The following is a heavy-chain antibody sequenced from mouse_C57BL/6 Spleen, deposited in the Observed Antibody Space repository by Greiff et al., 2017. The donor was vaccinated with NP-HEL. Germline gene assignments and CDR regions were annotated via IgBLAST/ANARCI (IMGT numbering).Heavy chain of an antibody. CDR1: GFTFSSYA. CDR3: ARDSAYYSNYVWFAY. CDR2: ISDGGSYT. Sequence: EVQGVESGGGLVKPGGSLKLSCAASGFTFSSYAMSWVRQTPEKRLEWVATISDGGSYTYYPDNVKGRFTISRDNAKNNLYLQMSHLKSEDTAMYYCARDSAYYSNYVWFAYWGQGTLVTVSA. V-gene: IGHV5-4*01. J-gene: IGHJ3*01. D-gene: IGHD2-5*01.